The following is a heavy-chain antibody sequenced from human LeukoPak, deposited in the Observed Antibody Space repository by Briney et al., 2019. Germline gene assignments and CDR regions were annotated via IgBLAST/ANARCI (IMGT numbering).Heavy chain of an antibody. V-gene: IGHV4-59*08. D-gene: IGHD3-22*01. CDR1: GGSISSYY. CDR3: ARTTYYYDSSGYYPEIDY. CDR2: IYYSGST. J-gene: IGHJ4*02. Sequence: SETLSLTCTVSGGSISSYYWSWIRQPPGKGLEWIGYIYYSGSTNYNPSLKSRVTISVDTSKNQFSLKLSSMTAADTAVYYCARTTYYYDSSGYYPEIDYWGQGTLVTVSS.